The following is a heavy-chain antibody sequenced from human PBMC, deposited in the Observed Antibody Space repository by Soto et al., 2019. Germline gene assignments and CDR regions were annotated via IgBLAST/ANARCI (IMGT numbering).Heavy chain of an antibody. CDR1: GGSLSGFY. J-gene: IGHJ5*02. CDR2: ISLSGST. CDR3: ASITIFVVVKAQVVFDP. D-gene: IGHD3-3*01. Sequence: QVQLQQWGAGLLKPSATLSLTCAVSGGSLSGFYWSWIRQTTGKGLEWIAEISLSGSTNYNPSLKSRFTVSLDTSKNQVSRNVRSVNAADTGVYYCASITIFVVVKAQVVFDPWGQGTLVTVSS. V-gene: IGHV4-34*01.